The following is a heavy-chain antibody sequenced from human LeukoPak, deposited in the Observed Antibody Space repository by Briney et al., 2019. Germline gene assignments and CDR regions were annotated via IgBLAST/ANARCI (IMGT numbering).Heavy chain of an antibody. CDR1: GFTFSSYW. D-gene: IGHD1-26*01. Sequence: GGSLRLSCAASGFTFSSYWMHWVRQAPGKGLVWVSRIHSDGRRTNYADSVKGRFTVSGDNAKNTLYLQMNSLRAEDTAVYYCASISGSYGSAFDIWGQGTMVTVSS. CDR2: IHSDGRRT. CDR3: ASISGSYGSAFDI. V-gene: IGHV3-74*01. J-gene: IGHJ3*02.